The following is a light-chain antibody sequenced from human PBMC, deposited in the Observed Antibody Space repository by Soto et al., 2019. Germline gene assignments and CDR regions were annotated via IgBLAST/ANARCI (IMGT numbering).Light chain of an antibody. Sequence: EIVMTQSPATLSVSPGERATLSCRASQSLNDNLAWYQQKPGRAPRLLIYRASTRATGVPARFSASGSGTEFTLTISSLQSEDSAVYYCHQYSNWPPWTFGPGTKVEIK. V-gene: IGKV3-15*01. CDR3: HQYSNWPPWT. CDR2: RAS. CDR1: QSLNDN. J-gene: IGKJ1*01.